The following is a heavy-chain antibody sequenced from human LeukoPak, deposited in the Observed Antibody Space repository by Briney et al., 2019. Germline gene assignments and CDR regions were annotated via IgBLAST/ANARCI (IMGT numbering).Heavy chain of an antibody. CDR3: ARISSSWYYFDY. V-gene: IGHV1-18*04. Sequence: GASVKVSCKASGYTFTSYGISWVRQAPGQGLEWMGWISAGNGNTKYSQKFQGRVTITRDTSASTAYMELSSLRSEDTAVYYCARISSSWYYFDYWGQGTLVTVSS. CDR2: ISAGNGNT. J-gene: IGHJ4*02. CDR1: GYTFTSYG. D-gene: IGHD6-13*01.